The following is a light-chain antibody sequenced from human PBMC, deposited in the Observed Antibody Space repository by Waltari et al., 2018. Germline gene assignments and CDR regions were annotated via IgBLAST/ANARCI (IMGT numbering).Light chain of an antibody. CDR3: QVWDMTTAHVV. V-gene: IGLV3-1*01. J-gene: IGLJ2*01. CDR2: QND. Sequence: SYELTKPPSMSVFPGQTARITCSGNKLGCQNVCWYQQKPGQSPLQVVYQNDKRPSGIPGRFSGSNSWNTAILTISGTQAMDEADYYCQVWDMTTAHVVFGGGTKLTVL. CDR1: KLGCQN.